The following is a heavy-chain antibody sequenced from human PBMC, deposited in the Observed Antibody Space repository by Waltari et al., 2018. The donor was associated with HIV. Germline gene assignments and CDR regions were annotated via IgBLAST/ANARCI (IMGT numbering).Heavy chain of an antibody. V-gene: IGHV3-33*01. CDR3: ASGMGGKGRYIARAVTHPGFDI. D-gene: IGHD2-15*01. CDR2: IWYDGSNK. Sequence: QVQLVESGGGVVQPGRSLRLSCAASGFTFSSYGMHWVRQAPGKGLEWVAVIWYDGSNKYYADTVKGRFTISRDNSKNTLYLQMNSRRAEDTAVYYCASGMGGKGRYIARAVTHPGFDIWGQGTMVTVSS. CDR1: GFTFSSYG. J-gene: IGHJ3*02.